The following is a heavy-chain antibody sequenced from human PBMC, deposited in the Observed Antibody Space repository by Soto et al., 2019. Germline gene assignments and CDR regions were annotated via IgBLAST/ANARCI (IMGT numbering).Heavy chain of an antibody. CDR1: GCNCRSHA. V-gene: IGHV3-64D*06. CDR2: ISSNGGST. J-gene: IGHJ5*02. Sequence: RHRYTASGCNCRSHAVHWIRQTKGKGLEYVSAISSNGGSTYYADSVKGRFTISRDNSKNTLYLQMSSLRAEDTAVYYCVKGRSSSWYDWFDPWGQGTLVTVSS. CDR3: VKGRSSSWYDWFDP. D-gene: IGHD6-13*01.